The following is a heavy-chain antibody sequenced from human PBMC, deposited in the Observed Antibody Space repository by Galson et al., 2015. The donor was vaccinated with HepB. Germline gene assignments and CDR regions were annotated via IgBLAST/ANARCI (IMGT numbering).Heavy chain of an antibody. J-gene: IGHJ5*02. CDR1: GYTFTSYG. V-gene: IGHV1-18*01. D-gene: IGHD6-6*01. Sequence: SVTVSCKASGYTFTSYGISWVRQAPGQGLEWMGWISAYNGNTNYAQKLQGRVTMTTDTSTSTAYMELRSLRSDDTAVYYCAREGAEYSSSSVSPWGQGTLVAVSS. CDR2: ISAYNGNT. CDR3: AREGAEYSSSSVSP.